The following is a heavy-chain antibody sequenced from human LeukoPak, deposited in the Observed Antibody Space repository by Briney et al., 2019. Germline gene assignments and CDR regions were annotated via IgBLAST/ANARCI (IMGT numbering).Heavy chain of an antibody. CDR2: IYTSRTT. CDR1: GGSISSYY. Sequence: SETLSLTCAVSGGSISSYYWSWIRQPAGKGLEWIGRIYTSRTTNYNPSLKSRVTMSVDTSKNQFYLNLNCVTAADTAVYDCARTSPRAATFDYWGQGTLVTVSS. J-gene: IGHJ4*02. V-gene: IGHV4-4*07. D-gene: IGHD2-15*01. CDR3: ARTSPRAATFDY.